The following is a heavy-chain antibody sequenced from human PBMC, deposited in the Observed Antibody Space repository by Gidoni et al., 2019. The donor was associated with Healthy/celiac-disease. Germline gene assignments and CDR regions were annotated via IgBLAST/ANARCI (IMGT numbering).Heavy chain of an antibody. CDR1: GFTFSSYG. Sequence: QVQLVESGGGVVQPGRSLRLSCAASGFTFSSYGRHWVRQAPGKGLEWVAVISYDGSNKYYADSVKGRFTSSRDNSKNTLYLQMNSLRAEDTAVYYCAKVGSNVLRYFDWPPIDYWGQGTLVTVSS. V-gene: IGHV3-30*18. CDR2: ISYDGSNK. J-gene: IGHJ4*02. CDR3: AKVGSNVLRYFDWPPIDY. D-gene: IGHD3-9*01.